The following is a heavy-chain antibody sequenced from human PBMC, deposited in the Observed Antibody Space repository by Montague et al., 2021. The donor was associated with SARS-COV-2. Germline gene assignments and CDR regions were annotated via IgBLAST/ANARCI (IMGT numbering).Heavy chain of an antibody. CDR2: IYYSGST. CDR3: ARHALGYFDWLNEGYFDY. CDR1: GGSISSYY. Sequence: SETLSLTCTVSGGSISSYYWSWIRQPPGKGLEWIGYIYYSGSTNYNPSLTSRVTISIDTSKNQFSLKLSSVTAADTAVYYCARHALGYFDWLNEGYFDYWGQGTLVTVSS. J-gene: IGHJ4*02. D-gene: IGHD3-9*01. V-gene: IGHV4-59*08.